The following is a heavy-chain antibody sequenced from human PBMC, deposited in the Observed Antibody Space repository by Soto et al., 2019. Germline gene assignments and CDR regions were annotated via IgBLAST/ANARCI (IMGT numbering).Heavy chain of an antibody. CDR3: AKDPAPYYSGSGSYYN. J-gene: IGHJ4*02. V-gene: IGHV3-23*01. CDR2: ISGSGGST. Sequence: GGSLRLSCAASGFTFSSYAMSWVRQAPGKGLEWVSAISGSGGSTYYADSVKGRFTISRDNSKNTLYLQMNSLRAEDTAVYYCAKDPAPYYSGSGSYYNWGQGPLVTVSS. D-gene: IGHD3-10*01. CDR1: GFTFSSYA.